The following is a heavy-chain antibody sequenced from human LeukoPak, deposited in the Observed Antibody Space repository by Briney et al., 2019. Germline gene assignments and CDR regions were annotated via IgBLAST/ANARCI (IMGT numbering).Heavy chain of an antibody. CDR2: IKSKTDGGTT. J-gene: IGHJ6*02. CDR3: TNGFWIGYNFHYYGLDV. Sequence: PGGSLRLSCAASAFIFSNAWMSSVRQAPGKGLEWVGRIKSKTDGGTTDYAAPVKGRFTISRADSKNTLHLQMNSLKTEDTADYCCTNGFWIGYNFHYYGLDVWGQGTTVTVSS. V-gene: IGHV3-15*01. CDR1: AFIFSNAW. D-gene: IGHD3-3*01.